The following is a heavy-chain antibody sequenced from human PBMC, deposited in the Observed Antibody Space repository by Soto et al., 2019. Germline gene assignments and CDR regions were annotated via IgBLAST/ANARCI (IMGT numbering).Heavy chain of an antibody. CDR3: AKALGELSPESYDY. CDR1: GFTFSSYA. Sequence: QVQLVESGGGVVQPGRSLRLSCAASGFTFSSYAMHWVRQAPGKGLEWVAVISYDGSDKYYADSVKGRFTISRDNSKNTLNLQMNRLRADDTAGYYCAKALGELSPESYDYWGQGTLITVSS. V-gene: IGHV3-30*18. CDR2: ISYDGSDK. J-gene: IGHJ4*02. D-gene: IGHD3-16*02.